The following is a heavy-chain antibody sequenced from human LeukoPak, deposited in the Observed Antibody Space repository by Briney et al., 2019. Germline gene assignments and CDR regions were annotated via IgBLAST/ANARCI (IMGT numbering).Heavy chain of an antibody. D-gene: IGHD6-13*01. V-gene: IGHV3-21*01. CDR3: ARDVEAMAAAGGGVDY. Sequence: GGSLRLSCAASGFTFSSYSMNWVRQAPGKGLEWVSSITSSSNYIYYADSVKGRFTISRDTAKNSLYLQMNSLRAEDTAVYYCARDVEAMAAAGGGVDYWGQGTLVTVSS. CDR1: GFTFSSYS. CDR2: ITSSSNYI. J-gene: IGHJ4*02.